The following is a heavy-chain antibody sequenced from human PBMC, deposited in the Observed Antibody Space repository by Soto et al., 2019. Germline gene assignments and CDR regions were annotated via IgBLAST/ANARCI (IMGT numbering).Heavy chain of an antibody. CDR3: ARDLSGYVPFDY. J-gene: IGHJ4*02. V-gene: IGHV3-20*03. Sequence: WNGGSTGYADSVKGRFTISRDNAKNSLYLQMNSLRAEDTALYYCARDLSGYVPFDYWGQGTLVTVSS. D-gene: IGHD5-12*01. CDR2: WNGGST.